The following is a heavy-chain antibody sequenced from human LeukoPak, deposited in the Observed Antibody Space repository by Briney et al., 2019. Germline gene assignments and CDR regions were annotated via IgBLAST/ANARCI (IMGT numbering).Heavy chain of an antibody. V-gene: IGHV4-39*01. CDR3: ARQPYDSSGLNWFDP. Sequence: SETLSLTCTVSGGSISSYYWGWIRQPPGKGLEWIGSIYYSGSTYYNPSLKSRVTISVDTSKNQFSLKLSSVTAADTAVYYCARQPYDSSGLNWFDPWGQGTLVTVSS. D-gene: IGHD3-22*01. J-gene: IGHJ5*02. CDR2: IYYSGST. CDR1: GGSISSYY.